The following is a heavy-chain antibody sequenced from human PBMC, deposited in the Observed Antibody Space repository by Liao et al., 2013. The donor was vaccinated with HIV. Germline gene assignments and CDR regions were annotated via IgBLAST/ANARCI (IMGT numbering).Heavy chain of an antibody. CDR2: IYYSGST. V-gene: IGHV4-38-2*01. J-gene: IGHJ4*02. CDR1: GGSISSYY. Sequence: QVQLQESGPGLVKPSETLSLTCAVSGGSISSYYWGWIRQPPGKGLEWIGSIYYSGSTYYNPSLKSRVTISIDTSKNQFSLRLSSVTATDTAVYYCASYYDSSGYYYFDYWGRGTLVTVSS. CDR3: ASYYDSSGYYYFDY. D-gene: IGHD3-22*01.